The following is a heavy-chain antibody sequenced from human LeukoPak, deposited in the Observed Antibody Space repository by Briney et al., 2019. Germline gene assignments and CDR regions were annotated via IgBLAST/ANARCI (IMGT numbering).Heavy chain of an antibody. D-gene: IGHD6-13*01. CDR2: INSDSADT. CDR1: GYSFIDYY. CDR3: ARIGISARGTNFHH. J-gene: IGHJ1*01. V-gene: IGHV1-2*02. Sequence: ASVKVSCKTSGYSFIDYYIHWVRQAPGQGLEWMGWINSDSADTNYAQNFQGRVTMTRDTSISTAYMELSRLRSDDTALYYCARIGISARGTNFHHWGQGTLVTVSS.